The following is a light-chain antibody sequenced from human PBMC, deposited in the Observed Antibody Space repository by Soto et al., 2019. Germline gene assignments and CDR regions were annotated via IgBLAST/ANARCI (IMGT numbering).Light chain of an antibody. CDR1: QDIATY. Sequence: GNRVTITCQASQDIATYLNWYQQKPGKAPNLLIYDASNLETGVPSRFSGGGSGTHFTFTISNPQPEDIATYYCQQYDNLPPTWTFGQGTKVDIK. CDR2: DAS. J-gene: IGKJ1*01. V-gene: IGKV1-33*01. CDR3: QQYDNLPPTWT.